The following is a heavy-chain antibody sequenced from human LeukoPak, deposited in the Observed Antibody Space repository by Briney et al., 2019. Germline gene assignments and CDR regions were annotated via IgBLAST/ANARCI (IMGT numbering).Heavy chain of an antibody. Sequence: ASVKVSCKASGYTFTSYDINWVRQATGQGLEWMGWMNPNSGNTGYAQKFQGRVTMTRNTSISTAYMELSSLRSEDTAVYYCARLIWDIVVVPAANDAFDIWGQGTMVTVSS. CDR2: MNPNSGNT. J-gene: IGHJ3*02. D-gene: IGHD2-2*01. CDR3: ARLIWDIVVVPAANDAFDI. CDR1: GYTFTSYD. V-gene: IGHV1-8*01.